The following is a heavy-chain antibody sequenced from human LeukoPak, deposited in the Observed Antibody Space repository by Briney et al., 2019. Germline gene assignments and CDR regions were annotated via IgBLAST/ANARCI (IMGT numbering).Heavy chain of an antibody. D-gene: IGHD2-15*01. CDR2: VNTKSGNT. CDR1: GYTFTRYD. Sequence: ASVKVSCKASGYTFTRYDINWVQRATGQGLEWLGWVNTKSGNTGSAQNFQGRVTITRDTSINTAYMELSNLRSEDTAIYYCARVDGSPDYWGQGTLVTVSS. V-gene: IGHV1-8*01. CDR3: ARVDGSPDY. J-gene: IGHJ4*02.